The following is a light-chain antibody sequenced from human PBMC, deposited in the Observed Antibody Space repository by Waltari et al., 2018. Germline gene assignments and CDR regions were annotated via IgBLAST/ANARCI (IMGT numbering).Light chain of an antibody. V-gene: IGKV3-15*01. Sequence: EIVMTQSPATLSVSPGERATLSCRASQSVSINLAWYQQKPGQAPRLLFHGASTRATGIPARFSGSGSGTEFTLTISSLQSEDFALYYCQQYNNWPFTFGPGTKVDIK. CDR1: QSVSIN. CDR2: GAS. J-gene: IGKJ3*01. CDR3: QQYNNWPFT.